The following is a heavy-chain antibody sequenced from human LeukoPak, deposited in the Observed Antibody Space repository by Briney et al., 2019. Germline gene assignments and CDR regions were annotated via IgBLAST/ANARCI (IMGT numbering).Heavy chain of an antibody. CDR2: IGIDSGNT. J-gene: IGHJ4*02. CDR3: AKRPSDYGDYVSYFDY. D-gene: IGHD4-17*01. V-gene: IGHV3-48*01. CDR1: GFTFSDYS. Sequence: GGSLRLSCAASGFTFSDYSMNWVRQAPGKGLEWISYIGIDSGNTNYADSVKGRFTISGDKAKNSLYLQMNSLRVEDTAVYYCAKRPSDYGDYVSYFDYWGQGTLVTVSS.